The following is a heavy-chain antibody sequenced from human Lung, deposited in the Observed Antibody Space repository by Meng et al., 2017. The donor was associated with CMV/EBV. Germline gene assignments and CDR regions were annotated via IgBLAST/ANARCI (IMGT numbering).Heavy chain of an antibody. V-gene: IGHV3-74*03. CDR3: ARGVAESLGWEMGY. CDR2: IDSDGRDI. D-gene: IGHD1-26*01. Sequence: EVQLVESXGGVVQPGXSLRLSXAVSGFTLRRYWMHWVRQAPGKGLEWVSRIDSDGRDITYADSVRGRFTISRDDAKNTLYLQMNSLRVEDTAVYYCARGVAESLGWEMGYWGQGTLVTVSS. J-gene: IGHJ4*02. CDR1: GFTLRRYW.